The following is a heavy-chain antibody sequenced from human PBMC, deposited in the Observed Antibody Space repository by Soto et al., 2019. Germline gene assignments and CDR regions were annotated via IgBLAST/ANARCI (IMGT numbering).Heavy chain of an antibody. CDR3: AKELNRDFWSGYPIRYGMDV. V-gene: IGHV3-30*18. D-gene: IGHD3-3*01. Sequence: ESGGGVVQPGRSLRLSCAASGFTFSSYGMHWVRQAPGKGLEWVAVISYDGSNKYYADSVKGRFTISRDNSKNTLYLQMNSLRAEDTAVYYCAKELNRDFWSGYPIRYGMDVWGQGTTVTVSS. J-gene: IGHJ6*02. CDR2: ISYDGSNK. CDR1: GFTFSSYG.